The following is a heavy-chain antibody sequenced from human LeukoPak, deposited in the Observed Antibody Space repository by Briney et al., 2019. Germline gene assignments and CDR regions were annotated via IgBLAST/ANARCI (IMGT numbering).Heavy chain of an antibody. Sequence: GGSLRLSCAASGFTFSSYSMNWVRQAPGKGLEWVSYISSSRSTIYYADSVKGRFTISRDNAKNSLYLQMNSLRAEDTAVYYCARVDGYNTVDDYWGQGTLVTVSS. CDR2: ISSSRSTI. V-gene: IGHV3-48*04. J-gene: IGHJ4*02. CDR3: ARVDGYNTVDDY. CDR1: GFTFSSYS. D-gene: IGHD5-24*01.